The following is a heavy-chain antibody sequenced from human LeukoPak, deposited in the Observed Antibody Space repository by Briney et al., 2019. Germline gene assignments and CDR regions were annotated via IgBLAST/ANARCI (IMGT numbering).Heavy chain of an antibody. Sequence: PGGSLRLSCAASGFTFSSYGMHWVRQAPGKGPEWVAVISYDGSNKYYADSVKGRFTISRDNSKNTLYLQMNSLRAEDTAVYYCAKTFRWLQLKSALDYWGQGTLVTVSS. V-gene: IGHV3-30*18. CDR2: ISYDGSNK. CDR3: AKTFRWLQLKSALDY. J-gene: IGHJ4*02. D-gene: IGHD5-24*01. CDR1: GFTFSSYG.